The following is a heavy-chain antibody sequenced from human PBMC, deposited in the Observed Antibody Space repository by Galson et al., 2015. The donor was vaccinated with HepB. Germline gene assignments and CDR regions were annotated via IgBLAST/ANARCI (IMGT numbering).Heavy chain of an antibody. CDR1: GFTFGDYA. Sequence: SLRLSCAASGFTFGDYAMSWFRQAPGKGLEWVGFIRSKAYGGTTEYAASVKGRFTISRDDSKSIAYLQMNSLRAEDTAVYYCARDSEFRFLEWLWYYYYYMDVWGKGTTVTVSS. CDR2: IRSKAYGGTT. CDR3: ARDSEFRFLEWLWYYYYYMDV. J-gene: IGHJ6*03. D-gene: IGHD3-3*01. V-gene: IGHV3-49*03.